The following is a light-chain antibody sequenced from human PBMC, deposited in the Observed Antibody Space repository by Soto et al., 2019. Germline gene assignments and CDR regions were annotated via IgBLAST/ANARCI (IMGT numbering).Light chain of an antibody. V-gene: IGKV1-5*03. CDR1: QNIGNL. CDR2: KAS. CDR3: QHYNTYSP. J-gene: IGKJ4*02. Sequence: DIQMTQSPSTLSASVGDRVIITCRASQNIGNLLAWYQQKPGKAPNLLIYKASILGSGVPSRFSGSGSGTEFTLTISSLQPDDFATYYCQHYNTYSPFGGGTKVEIK.